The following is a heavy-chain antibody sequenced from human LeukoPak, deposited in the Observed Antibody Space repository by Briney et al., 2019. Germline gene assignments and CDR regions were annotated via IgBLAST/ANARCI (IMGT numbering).Heavy chain of an antibody. CDR1: GGSISSSNW. D-gene: IGHD2-15*01. Sequence: PSGTLSLTCAVSGGSISSSNWWCWVRQPPGKGLGWIGEIYHSGSTNYNPSLKSRVTISVDKSKNQFSLKLSSVTAADTAVYYCARGPALGYCSGGSCYWLDYWGQGTLVTVSS. V-gene: IGHV4-4*02. CDR3: ARGPALGYCSGGSCYWLDY. J-gene: IGHJ4*02. CDR2: IYHSGST.